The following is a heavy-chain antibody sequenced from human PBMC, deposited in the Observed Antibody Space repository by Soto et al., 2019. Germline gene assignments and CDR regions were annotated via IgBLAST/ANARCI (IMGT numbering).Heavy chain of an antibody. D-gene: IGHD2-21*01. V-gene: IGHV3-11*01. CDR3: ARDLGDTILWENYFDY. CDR2: ISSSGSTI. J-gene: IGHJ4*02. Sequence: GGSLRLSCAASGFTFSDYYMSWIRQAPGKGLEWVSYISSSGSTIYYADSVKGRFTISRDNAKNSLYLQMNSLRAEDTAVYYCARDLGDTILWENYFDYWGQGTLVTVSS. CDR1: GFTFSDYY.